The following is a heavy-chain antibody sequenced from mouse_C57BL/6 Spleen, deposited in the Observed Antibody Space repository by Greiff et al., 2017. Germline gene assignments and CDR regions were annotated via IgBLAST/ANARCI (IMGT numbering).Heavy chain of an antibody. J-gene: IGHJ4*01. V-gene: IGHV1-64*01. D-gene: IGHD2-3*01. Sequence: QVQLQQPGAELVKPGASVKLSCKASGYTFTSYWMHWVKQRPGQGLEWIGMIHPNSGSTHYNEKFKSKATLTVDKSSSTAYMQLISLTSEYSAVYYCSRAPYDGYLLYYAMDYWGQGTSVTVSS. CDR3: SRAPYDGYLLYYAMDY. CDR1: GYTFTSYW. CDR2: IHPNSGST.